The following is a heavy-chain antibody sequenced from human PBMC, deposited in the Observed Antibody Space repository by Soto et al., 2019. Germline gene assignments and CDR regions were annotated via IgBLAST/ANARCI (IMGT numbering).Heavy chain of an antibody. CDR3: ALAGYDSNYYAVTPLSAGHF. V-gene: IGHV3-11*01. D-gene: IGHD4-4*01. CDR2: ISSSGSII. CDR1: GFTFSDYY. Sequence: QVQLVVSGGGLVKPGGSLRISCAASGFTFSDYYISWIRQAPGKGLEWVSYISSSGSIIYYADSVKGRFTISRDNAKNSLYRQMTSLRAEDTAVYYCALAGYDSNYYAVTPLSAGHFWGQGTLVTVSS. J-gene: IGHJ4*02.